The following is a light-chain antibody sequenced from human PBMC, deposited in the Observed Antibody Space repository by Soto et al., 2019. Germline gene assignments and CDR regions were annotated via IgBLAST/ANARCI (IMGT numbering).Light chain of an antibody. J-gene: IGKJ3*01. V-gene: IGKV1-9*01. CDR3: QQVNSSPFT. CDR2: AAS. CDR1: QGISNY. Sequence: DIQFTQSPSFLSASIGDRVTITCRASQGISNYLGWYQQKPGKAPKLLIFAASNLQSGFPSRFGGSGSGTEFTITISSLQPEDFATYWCQQVNSSPFTFGPGTKVDIK.